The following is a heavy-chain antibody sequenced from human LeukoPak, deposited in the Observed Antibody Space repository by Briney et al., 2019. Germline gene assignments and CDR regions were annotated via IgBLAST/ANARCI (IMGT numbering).Heavy chain of an antibody. Sequence: SETLSFTCTVSGDSVSSVSYYWSWIRQPPGKGLEWIGYIYYSGSTNYNLSFKSRVTMSIDTSKNQFSLKLSSVTAADTAVYYCARARVTMIRGERVLDYWGQGTLVTVSS. D-gene: IGHD3-10*01. CDR3: ARARVTMIRGERVLDY. J-gene: IGHJ4*02. V-gene: IGHV4-61*01. CDR1: GDSVSSVSYY. CDR2: IYYSGST.